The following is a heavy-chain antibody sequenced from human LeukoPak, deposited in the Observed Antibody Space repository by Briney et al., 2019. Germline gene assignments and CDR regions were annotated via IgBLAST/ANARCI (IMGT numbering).Heavy chain of an antibody. CDR2: IFGSGGSP. J-gene: IGHJ4*02. V-gene: IGHV3-23*01. CDR1: GFTFGSHA. CDR3: ARILPYQLLHAYFDY. D-gene: IGHD2-2*01. Sequence: GGSLRLSCEASGFTFGSHAMYWVRQAPGKGLEWVAGIFGSGGSPHYADSVKGRFTISRDNAKNSLYLQMNSLRAEDTAVYYCARILPYQLLHAYFDYWGQGTLVTVSS.